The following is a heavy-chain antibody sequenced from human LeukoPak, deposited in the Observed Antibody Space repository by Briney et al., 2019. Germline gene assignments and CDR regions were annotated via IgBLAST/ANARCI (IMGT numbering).Heavy chain of an antibody. CDR2: IYPSGTT. Sequence: GGSLRLSCAASGFTVSTNYITWVRQAPGKGLEWVSLIYPSGTTYYVDSVKGRFSISRDNSKNMVYLQMNSLRAEDTAVYYCARAPGPFDIWGQGTMVTVSS. V-gene: IGHV3-53*01. CDR3: ARAPGPFDI. CDR1: GFTVSTNY. J-gene: IGHJ3*02.